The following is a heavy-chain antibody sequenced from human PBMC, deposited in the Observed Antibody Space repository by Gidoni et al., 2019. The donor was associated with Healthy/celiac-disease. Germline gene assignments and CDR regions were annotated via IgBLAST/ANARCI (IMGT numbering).Heavy chain of an antibody. Sequence: QVQLQQWGAGLLKPSETLSLTCAVYGGSFSGYYWSWIRQPPGKGLEWIGEINHSGSTNYNPSLKSRVTISVDTSKNQFSLKLSSVTAADTAVYYCARVTGEMTTVTTIDYWGQGTLVTVSS. CDR3: ARVTGEMTTVTTIDY. V-gene: IGHV4-34*01. D-gene: IGHD4-17*01. J-gene: IGHJ4*02. CDR2: INHSGST. CDR1: GGSFSGYY.